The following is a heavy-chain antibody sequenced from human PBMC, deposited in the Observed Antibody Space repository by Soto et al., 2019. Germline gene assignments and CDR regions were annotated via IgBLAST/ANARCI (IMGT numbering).Heavy chain of an antibody. CDR2: MNPNSGNT. Sequence: VQLVQSGAEVKKPGASVKVSCKASGYTFTSYDINWVRQATGQGLEWMGWMNPNSGNTGYAQKFQGRVTMTRNTSISTAYMELSSLRSEDTAVYYCARAPLEWLFVYAANYYGMDVWGQGTTVTVSS. J-gene: IGHJ6*02. CDR3: ARAPLEWLFVYAANYYGMDV. V-gene: IGHV1-8*01. D-gene: IGHD3-3*01. CDR1: GYTFTSYD.